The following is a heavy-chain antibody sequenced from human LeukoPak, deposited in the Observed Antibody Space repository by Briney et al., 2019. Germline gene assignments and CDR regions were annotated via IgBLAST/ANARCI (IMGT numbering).Heavy chain of an antibody. Sequence: ASVKVSCKASGYIFTGYYMHRVRQAPGQGLEWMGRINPNSGGTNYAQEFQGRVTMTRDTSISTAYMELSRLRSDDTAVYYCARSTMVRGVIILFDYWGQGTLVTVSS. J-gene: IGHJ4*02. V-gene: IGHV1-2*06. CDR1: GYIFTGYY. CDR3: ARSTMVRGVIILFDY. CDR2: INPNSGGT. D-gene: IGHD3-10*01.